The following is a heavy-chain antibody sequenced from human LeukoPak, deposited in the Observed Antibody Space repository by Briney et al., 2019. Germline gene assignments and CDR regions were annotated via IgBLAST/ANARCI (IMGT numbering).Heavy chain of an antibody. CDR1: GFSLSTSGVG. CDR3: AHYGDYRFLYYFDY. Sequence: SGPTLVNPAQTLTLTCTFSGFSLSTSGVGVGWIRQPPGKALEWLALIYWNDNKLYSPSLKSRLTITKDTSNNQVVPTMTNMDPVDTATYYCAHYGDYRFLYYFDYWGQGTLVTVSP. D-gene: IGHD4-17*01. V-gene: IGHV2-5*01. CDR2: IYWNDNK. J-gene: IGHJ4*02.